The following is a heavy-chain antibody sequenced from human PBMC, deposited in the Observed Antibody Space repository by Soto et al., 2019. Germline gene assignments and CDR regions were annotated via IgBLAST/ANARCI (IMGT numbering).Heavy chain of an antibody. V-gene: IGHV3-53*01. CDR1: GFTVSSNY. Sequence: GGSLRLSCAASGFTVSSNYMSWVRQAPGKGLEWVSVIYSGGSTYYADSVKGRFTISRDNSKNTLYLQMNSLRAEDTAVYYCARARSAYYYGMDVWGQGTTVTVSS. CDR2: IYSGGST. CDR3: ARARSAYYYGMDV. J-gene: IGHJ6*02.